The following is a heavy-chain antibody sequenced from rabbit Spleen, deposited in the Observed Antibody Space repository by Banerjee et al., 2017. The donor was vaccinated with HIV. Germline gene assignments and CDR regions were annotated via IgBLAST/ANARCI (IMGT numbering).Heavy chain of an antibody. CDR3: ARGSAAMTMVITGYYLSL. Sequence: EQLEESGGGLVKPEGSLTLTCKASGVSLNDKDVMCWVRQAPGKGLEWIACINIVTGKSVYASWAKGRFIMSRTSSTTVTLQMTSLTAADTATYFCARGSAAMTMVITGYYLSLWGQGTLVTVS. J-gene: IGHJ3*01. CDR2: INIVTGKS. D-gene: IGHD2-1*01. CDR1: GVSLNDKDV. V-gene: IGHV1S45*01.